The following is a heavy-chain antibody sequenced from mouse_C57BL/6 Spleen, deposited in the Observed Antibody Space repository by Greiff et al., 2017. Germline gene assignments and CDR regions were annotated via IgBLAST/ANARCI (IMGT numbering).Heavy chain of an antibody. CDR3: ARNYRDYYAMDY. J-gene: IGHJ4*01. CDR1: GYTFTDYN. CDR2: INPNNGGT. Sequence: EVKLMESGPELVKPGASVKMSCKASGYTFTDYNMHWVKQSHGKSLEWIGYINPNNGGTSYNQKFKGKATLTVNKSSSTAYMELRSLTSEDSAVYYCARNYRDYYAMDYWGQGTSVTVSS. V-gene: IGHV1-22*01. D-gene: IGHD2-1*01.